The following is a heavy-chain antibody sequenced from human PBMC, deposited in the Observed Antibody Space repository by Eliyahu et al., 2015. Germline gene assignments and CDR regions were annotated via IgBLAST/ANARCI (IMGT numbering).Heavy chain of an antibody. V-gene: IGHV3-48*02. CDR3: ARVTPDWYFDL. D-gene: IGHD2-15*01. CDR2: ISTSSDTI. Sequence: EERLXESGGGSLQPGGSLXLSXTVXGFPLTSYNMNWVRQAPGKGLEWLSYISTSSDTIYYADSVKGRFTVSRDNAKNSLYLWMTSLRDEDTAVYYCARVTPDWYFDLWGRGTLVTVSS. CDR1: GFPLTSYN. J-gene: IGHJ2*01.